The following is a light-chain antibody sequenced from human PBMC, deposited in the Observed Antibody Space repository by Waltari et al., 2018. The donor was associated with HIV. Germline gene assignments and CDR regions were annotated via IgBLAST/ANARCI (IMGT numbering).Light chain of an antibody. Sequence: QSVLTQPASVSGSPGQSITISCTGTSSDLGGYNYVSWYQQHPGKAPELLIYEVSNRPSGVSDRFSGSRSGNTASLTISGLQAEDEADYFCSSYAGSSIFVVFGGGTKLTVL. V-gene: IGLV2-14*01. CDR3: SSYAGSSIFVV. J-gene: IGLJ2*01. CDR2: EVS. CDR1: SSDLGGYNY.